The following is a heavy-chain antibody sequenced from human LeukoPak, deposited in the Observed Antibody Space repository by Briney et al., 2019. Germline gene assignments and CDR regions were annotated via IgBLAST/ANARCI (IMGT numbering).Heavy chain of an antibody. CDR2: IRSKAYGGTT. V-gene: IGHV3-49*04. Sequence: GRSLRLSCTASGFTFGDYAMSWVRQAPGKGLEWVGFIRSKAYGGTTEYAASVKGRFTISRDDSKSIAYLQMNSLKTEDTAVYYCARQGILTGYQFDYWGQGTLVTVSS. CDR3: ARQGILTGYQFDY. D-gene: IGHD3-9*01. CDR1: GFTFGDYA. J-gene: IGHJ4*02.